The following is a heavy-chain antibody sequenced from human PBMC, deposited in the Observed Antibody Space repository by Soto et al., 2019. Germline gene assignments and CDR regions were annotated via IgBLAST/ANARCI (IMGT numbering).Heavy chain of an antibody. J-gene: IGHJ6*02. Sequence: PGGSLRLSGAASGFTFSSYGMHWVRQAPGKGLEWVAVIWYDGSNKYYADSVKGRFTISRDNSKNTLYLQMNSLRAEDTAVYYCARDRGGMDVWGQGTTVTVSS. CDR3: ARDRGGMDV. CDR2: IWYDGSNK. CDR1: GFTFSSYG. V-gene: IGHV3-33*01.